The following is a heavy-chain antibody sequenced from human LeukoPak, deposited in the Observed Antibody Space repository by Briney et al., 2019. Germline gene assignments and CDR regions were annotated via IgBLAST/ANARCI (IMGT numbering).Heavy chain of an antibody. D-gene: IGHD6-19*01. J-gene: IGHJ4*02. CDR2: ISWNSGSI. Sequence: GRSLRLSCAASGFTFDDYAMHWVRQAPGKGLECVSGISWNSGSIGYADSVKGRFTISRDNAKNSLYLQMNNLRAEDTALYYCAKDIGYSSGWTQTFDYWGQGTLVTVSS. CDR3: AKDIGYSSGWTQTFDY. V-gene: IGHV3-9*01. CDR1: GFTFDDYA.